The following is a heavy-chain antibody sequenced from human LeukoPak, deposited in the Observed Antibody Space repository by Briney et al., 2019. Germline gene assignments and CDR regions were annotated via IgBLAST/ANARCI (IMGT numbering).Heavy chain of an antibody. J-gene: IGHJ6*03. Sequence: SETLSLTCTVSGGSISSYYWSWIRQPPGKGLEWIGYIYYSGSTNYNPSLKSRVTISVDTSKNQFSLKLSSVTAADTAVYYCARVSGWYGRSYYMDVWGKGTTVTISS. D-gene: IGHD6-19*01. CDR1: GGSISSYY. V-gene: IGHV4-59*01. CDR2: IYYSGST. CDR3: ARVSGWYGRSYYMDV.